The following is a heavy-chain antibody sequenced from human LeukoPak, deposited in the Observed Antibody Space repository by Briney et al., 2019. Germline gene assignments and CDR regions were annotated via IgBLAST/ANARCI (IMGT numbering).Heavy chain of an antibody. V-gene: IGHV4-59*01. J-gene: IGHJ3*02. Sequence: AETLSLTCSVSGSSISGYFWSWIRQPPGKGLDWIGYIYYTGITNYNPSLNNLVTMSADTSKNQLSLRLTSATAADKVIYYCVTLQKPYRDTSGPWSYAAFDIWGQGTMVTVSS. CDR3: VTLQKPYRDTSGPWSYAAFDI. CDR2: IYYTGIT. D-gene: IGHD3-22*01. CDR1: GSSISGYF.